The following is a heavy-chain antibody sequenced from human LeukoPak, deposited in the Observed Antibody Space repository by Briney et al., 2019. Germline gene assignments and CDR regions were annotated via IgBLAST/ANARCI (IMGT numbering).Heavy chain of an antibody. CDR2: INDRGGST. J-gene: IGHJ4*02. CDR1: GFTFSTYA. Sequence: PGGSLRLSCAASGFTFSTYAMSWVRQAPGKGLEWVSAINDRGGSTYYADSVKGRFTISRDNSKNTLYLQMNTLRAEDTAVYYCAEDVWGRVAAPPGDYWGQGTLVTVSS. D-gene: IGHD7-27*01. CDR3: AEDVWGRVAAPPGDY. V-gene: IGHV3-23*01.